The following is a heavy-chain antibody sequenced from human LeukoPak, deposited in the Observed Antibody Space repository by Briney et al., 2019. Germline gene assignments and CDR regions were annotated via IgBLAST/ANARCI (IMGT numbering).Heavy chain of an antibody. CDR2: FSGSGGST. Sequence: GGVLRISCVAPGFTFFSHVMSWGRPGPGEGLGWVSAFSGSGGSTYYADSVKGRFTISRDNSKNTLYLQMNSLRAEDTAVYYCAKAGVVAARSYYFDYWGQGTLVTVSS. CDR1: GFTFFSHV. D-gene: IGHD2-15*01. CDR3: AKAGVVAARSYYFDY. J-gene: IGHJ4*02. V-gene: IGHV3-23*01.